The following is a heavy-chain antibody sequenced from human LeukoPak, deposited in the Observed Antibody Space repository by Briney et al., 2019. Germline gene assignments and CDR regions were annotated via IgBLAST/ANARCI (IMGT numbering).Heavy chain of an antibody. CDR3: ARDYCTNGIYYTGRLDY. V-gene: IGHV3-48*01. CDR2: ISSSSSTI. CDR1: GFIFSSCS. J-gene: IGHJ4*02. Sequence: GGSLRLSCAASGFIFSSCSMNWVRQAPGKGLEWISYISSSSSTIYYADSVKGRFTISRDNAKNSVHLQMNSLRAEDTAVYFCARDYCTNGIYYTGRLDYWGQRTLVTVSS. D-gene: IGHD2-8*01.